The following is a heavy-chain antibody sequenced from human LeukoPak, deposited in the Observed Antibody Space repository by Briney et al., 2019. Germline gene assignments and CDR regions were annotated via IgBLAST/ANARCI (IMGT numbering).Heavy chain of an antibody. CDR1: GFTFSSYA. D-gene: IGHD3-3*01. Sequence: GGSLRLSCAASGFTFSSYAMHWVRQAPGKGLEWMAVISYDGSNKYYADSVKGRFTISRDNSKNTLYLRMNSLRAEDTAVYYCARGLPTIFGVVPSRYYYYYMDVWGKGTTVTVSS. CDR3: ARGLPTIFGVVPSRYYYYYMDV. J-gene: IGHJ6*03. V-gene: IGHV3-30-3*01. CDR2: ISYDGSNK.